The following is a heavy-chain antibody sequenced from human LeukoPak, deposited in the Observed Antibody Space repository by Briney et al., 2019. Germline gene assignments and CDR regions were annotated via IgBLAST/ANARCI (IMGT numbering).Heavy chain of an antibody. Sequence: KPSETLSLTCTVSGGSISSYYWSWLRQPAGKGLEWIGRIYTSGSTNYNPSLKSRVTMSVDTSKNQFSLKLSSVTAADTAVYYCARDLVPGIAAAGINGMDVWGQGTTVTVSS. V-gene: IGHV4-4*07. D-gene: IGHD6-13*01. CDR3: ARDLVPGIAAAGINGMDV. CDR2: IYTSGST. CDR1: GGSISSYY. J-gene: IGHJ6*02.